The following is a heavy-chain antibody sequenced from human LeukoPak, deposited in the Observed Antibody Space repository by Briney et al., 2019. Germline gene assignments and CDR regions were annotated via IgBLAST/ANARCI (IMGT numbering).Heavy chain of an antibody. CDR1: GFALRDYS. J-gene: IGHJ4*02. V-gene: IGHV3-23*01. CDR3: AKGRSGYDYFDS. CDR2: ISISGVDT. Sequence: GGSLRLSCPTSGFALRDYSMSWVRQAPGKGLEWVSSISISGVDTFYADSVKGRFTISRDNSKNTLFLQINSLRAEDTAVYYCAKGRSGYDYFDSWGQGTLVTVSS. D-gene: IGHD5-12*01.